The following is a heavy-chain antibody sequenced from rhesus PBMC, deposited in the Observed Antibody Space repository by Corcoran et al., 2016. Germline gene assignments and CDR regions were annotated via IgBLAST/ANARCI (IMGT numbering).Heavy chain of an antibody. CDR2: INAGGGGT. J-gene: IGHJ4*01. Sequence: EVQLVESGGGLVQPGGSLRLSCTGSGFTFSSYYMYGVRQAPGKGLECVSAINAGGGGTWYADSVKGRFTVSKENAKNTLYLQMDSLRAEDTAVFYCAITYYYSGSYYYFDYWGQGVLVTVSS. D-gene: IGHD3-16*01. CDR3: AITYYYSGSYYYFDY. V-gene: IGHV3-8*01. CDR1: GFTFSSYY.